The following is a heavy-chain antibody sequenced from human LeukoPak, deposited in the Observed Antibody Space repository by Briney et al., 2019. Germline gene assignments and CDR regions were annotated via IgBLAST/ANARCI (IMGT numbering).Heavy chain of an antibody. V-gene: IGHV3-66*01. J-gene: IGHJ6*02. Sequence: NPGGSLILSCSISGFTVSNYYMPWVRQAPGKGLEWVSVIYRGGSIYYADTVKGRFIISRDNSNNTVDLQLNSLRAEDTAVYYCARESPMVGDNYYGMDVWGQGTTVTVSS. D-gene: IGHD2-8*01. CDR1: GFTVSNYY. CDR2: IYRGGSI. CDR3: ARESPMVGDNYYGMDV.